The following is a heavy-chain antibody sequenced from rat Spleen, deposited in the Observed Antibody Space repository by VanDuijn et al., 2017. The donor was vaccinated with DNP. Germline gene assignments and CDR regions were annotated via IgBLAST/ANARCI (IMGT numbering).Heavy chain of an antibody. CDR1: GFTFSDYN. V-gene: IGHV5-7*01. D-gene: IGHD4-3*01. Sequence: EVQLVESGGGLVQPGRSLKLSCAASGFTFSDYNMAWVRQAPKKGLEWVATISYDGSSTYYRDSVKGRFTISRDNAKSSLYLQMDSLRSEDTATYYCTTQYNSGYGGFAYWGQGTLVTVSS. CDR3: TTQYNSGYGGFAY. J-gene: IGHJ3*01. CDR2: ISYDGSST.